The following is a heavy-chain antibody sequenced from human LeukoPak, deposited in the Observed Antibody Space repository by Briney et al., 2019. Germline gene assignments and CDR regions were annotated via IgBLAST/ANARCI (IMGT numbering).Heavy chain of an antibody. CDR1: GFTFSSYA. CDR2: ISYVGSNK. V-gene: IGHV3-30*04. J-gene: IGHJ4*02. CDR3: ARDLRVYYFDY. Sequence: GGSLRLSCAASGFTFSSYAMHWVRQAPGKGLEWVAVISYVGSNKYYADSVKGRFTISRDNSKNTLYLQMNSLRAEDTAVYYCARDLRVYYFDYWGQGTLVTVSS. D-gene: IGHD2-8*01.